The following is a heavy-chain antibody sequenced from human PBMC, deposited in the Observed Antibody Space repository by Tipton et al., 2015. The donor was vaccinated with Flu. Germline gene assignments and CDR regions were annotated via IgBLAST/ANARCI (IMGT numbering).Heavy chain of an antibody. J-gene: IGHJ3*02. CDR2: ISRGSTYI. V-gene: IGHV3-11*06. Sequence: SLRLSCAASGFTFSDYYMSWIRQLPGKGLEWVSHISRGSTYIYYTDSVRGRFTIARDNAKNSLHLQMNSLRAEDTAVYYCARLDIAAAASSSAFDIWGQGTMVTVSS. D-gene: IGHD6-13*01. CDR1: GFTFSDYY. CDR3: ARLDIAAAASSSAFDI.